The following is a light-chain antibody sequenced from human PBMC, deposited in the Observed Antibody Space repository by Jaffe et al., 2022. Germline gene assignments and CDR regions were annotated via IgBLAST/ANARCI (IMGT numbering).Light chain of an antibody. Sequence: EIVLTQSPATLSLSPGERATLSCRASQNVDRFLAWYQQKPGQAPRLLIYDASNRATGIPARFSGSGSGTDFSLTISSLEPEDFAVYYCQQRSDPLTFGGGTKVEIK. CDR2: DAS. V-gene: IGKV3-11*01. J-gene: IGKJ4*01. CDR1: QNVDRF. CDR3: QQRSDPLT.